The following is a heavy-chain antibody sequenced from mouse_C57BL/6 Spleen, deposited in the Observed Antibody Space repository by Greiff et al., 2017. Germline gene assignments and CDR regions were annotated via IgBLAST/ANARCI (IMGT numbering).Heavy chain of an antibody. V-gene: IGHV1-59*01. CDR3: ARISYAMDY. J-gene: IGHJ4*01. CDR2: IDPSDSYT. Sequence: QVQLQQPGAELVRPGTSVKLSCKASGYTFTSYWMHWVKQRPGQGLEWIGVIDPSDSYTNYNQKFKGKATLTVDTSSSTAYMQLSSLTSEDSAVYYCARISYAMDYWGQGTSVTVSS. CDR1: GYTFTSYW.